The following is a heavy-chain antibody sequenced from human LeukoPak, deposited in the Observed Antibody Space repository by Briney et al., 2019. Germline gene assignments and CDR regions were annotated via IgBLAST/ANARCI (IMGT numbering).Heavy chain of an antibody. J-gene: IGHJ4*02. Sequence: SVKVSCKASGGTFSSYAISWVRQAPGQGLEWMGGIIPIFGTANYAQKFQGRVTITADESTSTAYMELSSLRSEDTAVYYCATDLRCSSTSCWGNYWGQGTLVTVSS. CDR3: ATDLRCSSTSCWGNY. D-gene: IGHD2-2*01. CDR2: IIPIFGTA. CDR1: GGTFSSYA. V-gene: IGHV1-69*13.